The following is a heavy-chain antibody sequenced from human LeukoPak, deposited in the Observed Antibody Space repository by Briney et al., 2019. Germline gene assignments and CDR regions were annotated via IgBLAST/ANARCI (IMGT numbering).Heavy chain of an antibody. Sequence: ASVKVSCKASGYTFTSYGISWVRQAPGQGLEWMGWISAYNGNTNYAQKLQGRVTMTTDTSTSTAYMELRSLRSDDTAVYYCARDHYDISTGYYPDYWGQGTLVTVSS. V-gene: IGHV1-18*04. D-gene: IGHD3-9*01. CDR2: ISAYNGNT. J-gene: IGHJ4*02. CDR3: ARDHYDISTGYYPDY. CDR1: GYTFTSYG.